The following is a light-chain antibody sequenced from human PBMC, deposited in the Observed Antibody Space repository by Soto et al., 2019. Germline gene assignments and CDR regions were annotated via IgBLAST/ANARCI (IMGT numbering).Light chain of an antibody. V-gene: IGLV2-11*01. CDR3: CSYAASSVV. CDR2: DVS. Sequence: QSALTQPRSVSGSPGQSVTISCTGTSSDVGGYNYVSWYQQHPGKAPKLMIYDVSKRPSGVPDRFSGSKSGNTASLTISGLQAEDESDYYCCSYAASSVVFGGGTQLTVL. J-gene: IGLJ2*01. CDR1: SSDVGGYNY.